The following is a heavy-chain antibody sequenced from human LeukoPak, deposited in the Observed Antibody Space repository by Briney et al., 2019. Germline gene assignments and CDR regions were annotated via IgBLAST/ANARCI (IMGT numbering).Heavy chain of an antibody. V-gene: IGHV4-30-4*01. CDR1: GGSISSGDYY. Sequence: SETLSLTCTVSGGSISSGDYYWSWIRQPPGKGLEWIGYIYYSGSTYYNPSLKSRVTISVDTSKNQFSLKLSSVTAADTAVYYCASSGSTSGLGFDYWGQGTLVTVSS. J-gene: IGHJ4*02. D-gene: IGHD2-2*01. CDR2: IYYSGST. CDR3: ASSGSTSGLGFDY.